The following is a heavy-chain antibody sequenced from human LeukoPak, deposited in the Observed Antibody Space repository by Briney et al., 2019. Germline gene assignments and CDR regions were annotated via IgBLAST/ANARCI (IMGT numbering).Heavy chain of an antibody. D-gene: IGHD6-19*01. V-gene: IGHV4-39*01. CDR1: GGSISSSSYY. J-gene: IGHJ5*02. CDR3: ARHLGIEQWLSTSWFDP. Sequence: SETLSLTCTVSGGSISSSSYYWGWIRQPPGKGLEWIGSIYYSGSTYYNPSLKSRVTISVDTSNNQFSRKLSSVTAADTAVYYCARHLGIEQWLSTSWFDPWGQGTLVTVSS. CDR2: IYYSGST.